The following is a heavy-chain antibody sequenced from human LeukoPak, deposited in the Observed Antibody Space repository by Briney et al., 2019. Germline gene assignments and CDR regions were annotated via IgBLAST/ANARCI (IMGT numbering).Heavy chain of an antibody. J-gene: IGHJ6*03. CDR1: GGSISSYY. CDR2: IYYSGST. V-gene: IGHV4-59*01. Sequence: SETLSLTCTVSGGSISSYYWSWIRQPPGKGLEWIGYIYYSGSTNYNPSLKSRVTISVDTSKNQFSLKLSSVTAADTAVYYCARIGRTMVRGVISYYYYYMDVWGKGTTVTVSS. D-gene: IGHD3-10*01. CDR3: ARIGRTMVRGVISYYYYYMDV.